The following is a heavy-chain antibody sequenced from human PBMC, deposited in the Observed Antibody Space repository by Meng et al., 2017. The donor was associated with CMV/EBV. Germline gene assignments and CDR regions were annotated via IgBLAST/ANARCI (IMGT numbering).Heavy chain of an antibody. V-gene: IGHV4-34*01. J-gene: IGHJ3*02. CDR1: GGSFSGYY. CDR2: INHSGST. CDR3: ARASYYYDSSGPMTDAFDI. Sequence: SETLSLTCAVYGGSFSGYYWSWIRQPPGKGLEWIGEINHSGSTNYNPSLKSRVTISVDTSKNQFSLKLSSVTAADTAVYYCARASYYYDSSGPMTDAFDIWGQGTMVTVSS. D-gene: IGHD3-22*01.